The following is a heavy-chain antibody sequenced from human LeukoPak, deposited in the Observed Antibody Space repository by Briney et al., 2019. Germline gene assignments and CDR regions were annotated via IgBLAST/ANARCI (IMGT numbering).Heavy chain of an antibody. CDR3: AREEEGASDY. CDR1: GFTFSSYA. CDR2: ISSSSSTI. Sequence: GGSLRLSCAASGFTFSSYAMSWVRQAPGKGLEWVSYISSSSSTIYYADSVKGRFTISRDNAKNSLYLQMNSLRAEDTAVYYCAREEEGASDYWGQGTLVTVSS. J-gene: IGHJ4*02. V-gene: IGHV3-48*01.